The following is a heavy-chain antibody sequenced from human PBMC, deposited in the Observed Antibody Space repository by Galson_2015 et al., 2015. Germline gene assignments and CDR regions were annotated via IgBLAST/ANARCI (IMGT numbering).Heavy chain of an antibody. J-gene: IGHJ4*02. CDR3: AKNLGKGEDGVCYCHLDC. CDR1: GFTLSSHA. Sequence: SLRLSCAASGFTLSSHAMTWVRQAPGKGPEWVSSISGSGIRTHYADSVKGRFTTSRDNFKNTVYLQLNSLRVEDTAVYYCAKNLGKGEDGVCYCHLDCWGQGTLVTVSS. V-gene: IGHV3-23*01. CDR2: ISGSGIRT. D-gene: IGHD2-21*01.